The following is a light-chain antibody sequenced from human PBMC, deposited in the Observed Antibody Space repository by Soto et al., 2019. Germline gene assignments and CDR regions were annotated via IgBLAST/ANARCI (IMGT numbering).Light chain of an antibody. V-gene: IGKV3-20*01. J-gene: IGKJ5*01. CDR3: QQYGSSPT. CDR2: GAS. CDR1: QSLTTRS. Sequence: EIVLTQSPGTLSLFPGERATLSCRASQSLTTRSLAWYQQKPGQAPRLLIYGASSRATGIPDRFSGSGSGTAFTLTISRLEPEDFAVYSCQQYGSSPTFGQGTRLEIK.